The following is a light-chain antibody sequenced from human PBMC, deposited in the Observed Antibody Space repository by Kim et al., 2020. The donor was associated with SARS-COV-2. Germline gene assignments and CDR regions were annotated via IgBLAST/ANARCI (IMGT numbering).Light chain of an antibody. J-gene: IGKJ2*01. Sequence: SATVGDRLTLTCQGGQEIAQYLNWYHQKPGKAPNLLIYHASNLESGVPTRFSGSRSGTHFTFTINNLQAEDIGTYYWQQYDSLPYTFGQGTKLEIK. CDR2: HAS. CDR3: QQYDSLPYT. CDR1: QEIAQY. V-gene: IGKV1-33*01.